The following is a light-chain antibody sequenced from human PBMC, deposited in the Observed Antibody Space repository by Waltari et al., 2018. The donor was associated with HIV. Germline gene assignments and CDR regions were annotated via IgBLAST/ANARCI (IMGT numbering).Light chain of an antibody. V-gene: IGLV4-69*01. J-gene: IGLJ2*01. CDR1: SAHSIYA. CDR3: QTWGAGIVV. Sequence: QLVLTQSPSASVSLGASVKLPCTLSSAHSIYAIAWHQQQPEQGPRYLMKLNSDGSHRKGDGIPDRFSGSASGAERYLTISNVQSEDEGTYYCQTWGAGIVVFGGGTRLSVL. CDR2: LNSDGSH.